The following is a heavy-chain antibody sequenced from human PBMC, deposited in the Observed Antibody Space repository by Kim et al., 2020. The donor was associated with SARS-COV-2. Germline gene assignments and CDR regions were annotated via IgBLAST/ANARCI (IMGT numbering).Heavy chain of an antibody. J-gene: IGHJ5*02. V-gene: IGHV4-31*02. Sequence: SRNSRVTISVDTSKNQFSLKLSSVTAADTAVYYWAREWFGETRGDWFDPWGQGTLVTVSS. CDR3: AREWFGETRGDWFDP. D-gene: IGHD3-10*01.